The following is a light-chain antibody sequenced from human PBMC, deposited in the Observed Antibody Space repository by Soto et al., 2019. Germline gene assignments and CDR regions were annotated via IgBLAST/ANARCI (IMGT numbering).Light chain of an antibody. V-gene: IGKV1-5*01. CDR1: QSIITW. CDR2: DAS. CDR3: QQYKSYPWT. Sequence: DIQMTHSPSTLSASVGDRVTITCRASQSIITWLAWYQQKPGNAPKLLMFDASTLESGVPSRFSGSGSVTEFTLTISSLQPEDFATYYCQQYKSYPWTFGQGTKVDIK. J-gene: IGKJ1*01.